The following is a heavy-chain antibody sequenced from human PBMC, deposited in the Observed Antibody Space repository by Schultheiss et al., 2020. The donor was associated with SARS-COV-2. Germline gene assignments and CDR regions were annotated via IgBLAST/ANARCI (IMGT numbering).Heavy chain of an antibody. D-gene: IGHD3-10*01. CDR1: GFTFGDYA. J-gene: IGHJ3*02. CDR2: IKSKTDGGTT. V-gene: IGHV3-15*01. CDR3: TTFNVLLWFGELLHAFDI. Sequence: GGSLRLSCTASGFTFGDYAMSWFRQAPGKGLEWVGRIKSKTDGGTTDYAAPVKGRFTISRDDSKNTLYLQMNSLKTEDTAVYYCTTFNVLLWFGELLHAFDIWGQGTMVTVSS.